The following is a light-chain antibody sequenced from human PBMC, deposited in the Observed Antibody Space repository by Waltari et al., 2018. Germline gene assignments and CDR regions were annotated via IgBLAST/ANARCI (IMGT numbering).Light chain of an antibody. CDR1: SSDVGSYNF. CDR3: CAYAGSAI. CDR2: DVN. J-gene: IGLJ2*01. V-gene: IGLV2-11*01. Sequence: QSALTQPRSVSGSPGQSVTISCTGTSSDVGSYNFVCWYQQHPGKAPRLMIYDVNKRPSGVPDRFSGSKSGNTASLTSSGLQAEDEADYYCCAYAGSAIFGGGTELTVL.